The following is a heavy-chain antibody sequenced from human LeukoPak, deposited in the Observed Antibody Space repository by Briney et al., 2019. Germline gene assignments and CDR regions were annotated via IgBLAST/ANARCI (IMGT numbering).Heavy chain of an antibody. CDR3: ARGYSSGWYYFDY. V-gene: IGHV4-38-2*01. J-gene: IGHJ4*02. D-gene: IGHD6-19*01. Sequence: SETLSLTCAVSGYSIINNNYWGWIRQPPGKGLEWIGHIYHGGSTYYNPSLKSRVTISVDTSKNQFSVKLNSVTAADTAVYYCARGYSSGWYYFDYWGQGTLVTVSS. CDR1: GYSIINNNY. CDR2: IYHGGST.